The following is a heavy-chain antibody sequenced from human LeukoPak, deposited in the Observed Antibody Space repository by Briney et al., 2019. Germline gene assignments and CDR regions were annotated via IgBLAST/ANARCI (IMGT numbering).Heavy chain of an antibody. D-gene: IGHD1-26*01. J-gene: IGHJ4*02. V-gene: IGHV1-69*04. CDR3: ARESGGGSYYDYFDY. Sequence: SVKVSCKASGGTFSSYAISWVRQAPGQGLEWMGRIIPILGIANYAQKFQGRVTITADKSTSTAYMELSSLRSEDTAVYYCARESGGGSYYDYFDYWGQGTLVTVSP. CDR1: GGTFSSYA. CDR2: IIPILGIA.